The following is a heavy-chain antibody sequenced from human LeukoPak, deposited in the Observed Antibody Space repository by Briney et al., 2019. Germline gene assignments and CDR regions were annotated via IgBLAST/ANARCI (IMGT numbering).Heavy chain of an antibody. V-gene: IGHV1-18*01. CDR1: GYTFTSYG. CDR2: ISAYNGNT. Sequence: ASVKVSCKASGYTFTSYGISWVRQAPGQGLEWMGWISAYNGNTNYAQKLQGRVTMTTDTSTSTAYMELRSLRSDDTAVYYCARDRRGGSGSYRRFDYWGQGTLVTVSS. D-gene: IGHD3-10*01. J-gene: IGHJ4*02. CDR3: ARDRRGGSGSYRRFDY.